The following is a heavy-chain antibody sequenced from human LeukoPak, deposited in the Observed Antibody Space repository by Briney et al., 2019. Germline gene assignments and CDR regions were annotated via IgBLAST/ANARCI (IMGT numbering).Heavy chain of an antibody. V-gene: IGHV4-34*01. CDR1: GGSFSGYY. Sequence: SETLSLTCAVHGGSFSGYYWSWIRQPPGQGLEWIGEVNHSGTARYNPSLESQVTISVDTSKSQSSLNVYFVTAADTAVYYCASLNPFSGRRNAFDIRGQGAIVTVSS. J-gene: IGHJ3*02. CDR2: VNHSGTA. CDR3: ASLNPFSGRRNAFDI. D-gene: IGHD1-26*01.